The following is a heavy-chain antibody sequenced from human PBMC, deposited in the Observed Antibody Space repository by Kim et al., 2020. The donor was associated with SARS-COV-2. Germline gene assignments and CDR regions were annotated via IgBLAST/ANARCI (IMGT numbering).Heavy chain of an antibody. Sequence: SVKVSCKASGGTFSSYAISWVRQAPGQGLEWMGGIIPMFGTANYAQKFQGRVTITADESTSTAYMELSSLRSEDAAVYYCARDLEILGRYFDWLSHNYYYYGMDVWGQGTTVTVSS. CDR3: ARDLEILGRYFDWLSHNYYYYGMDV. CDR1: GGTFSSYA. J-gene: IGHJ6*02. V-gene: IGHV1-69*13. CDR2: IIPMFGTA. D-gene: IGHD3-9*01.